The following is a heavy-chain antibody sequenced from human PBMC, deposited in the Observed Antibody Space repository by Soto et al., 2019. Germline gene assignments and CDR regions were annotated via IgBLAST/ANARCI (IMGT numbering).Heavy chain of an antibody. CDR3: AKDSGYSSSWYFPVSSGMDV. CDR2: ISGSGGST. J-gene: IGHJ6*02. Sequence: GGSLRLSCAASGFTFSSYAMSWVRQAPGKGLEWVSAISGSGGSTYYADSVKGRFTISRDNSKNTLYLQMNSLRAEDTAVYYCAKDSGYSSSWYFPVSSGMDVWGQGTTVTSP. V-gene: IGHV3-23*01. CDR1: GFTFSSYA. D-gene: IGHD6-13*01.